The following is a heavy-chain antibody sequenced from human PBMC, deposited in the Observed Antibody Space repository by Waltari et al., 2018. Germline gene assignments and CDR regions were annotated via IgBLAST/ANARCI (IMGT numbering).Heavy chain of an antibody. CDR1: GFTFSSYG. D-gene: IGHD3-16*01. CDR3: AKEGGS. V-gene: IGHV3-30*18. J-gene: IGHJ4*02. Sequence: QVQLVESGGGVVQPGRSLRLSCAASGFTFSSYGMHWVRQAPGKGLEWVEVIWYDVSNKYDADSVKGRFTISRDNSKNTLYLQMNSRRAEDTAMYYCAKEGGSWGQGTLVTVSS. CDR2: IWYDVSNK.